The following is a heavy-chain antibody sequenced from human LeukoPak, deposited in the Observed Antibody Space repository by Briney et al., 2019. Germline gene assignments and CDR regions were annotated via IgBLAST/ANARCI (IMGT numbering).Heavy chain of an antibody. V-gene: IGHV3-48*03. CDR1: GFTFSSYE. CDR3: ARDCGGGSCYGPYDAFDI. Sequence: GGSLRLSCAASGFTFSSYEMNWVRQAPGKGREWVSYISSSGSNIYYADSVKGRFTISRDNAKNSLYLQMNRLRAEDTAVYYCARDCGGGSCYGPYDAFDIWGQGTMVTVSS. D-gene: IGHD2-15*01. J-gene: IGHJ3*02. CDR2: ISSSGSNI.